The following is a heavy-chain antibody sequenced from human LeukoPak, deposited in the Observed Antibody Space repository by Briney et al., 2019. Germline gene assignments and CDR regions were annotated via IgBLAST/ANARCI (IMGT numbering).Heavy chain of an antibody. Sequence: GASVKVSCKASGYTFTSNAMHWVRQAPGQRLEWMGWINAGNGNTKYSQKFQGRVTITRDTSASTAYMELSSLRSEDTAVYYRAREDSRSGGYFDYWGQGTLVTVSS. V-gene: IGHV1-3*01. D-gene: IGHD1-26*01. CDR3: AREDSRSGGYFDY. CDR2: INAGNGNT. CDR1: GYTFTSNA. J-gene: IGHJ4*02.